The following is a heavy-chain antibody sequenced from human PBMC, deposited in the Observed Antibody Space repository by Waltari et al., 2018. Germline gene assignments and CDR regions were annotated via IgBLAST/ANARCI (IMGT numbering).Heavy chain of an antibody. CDR2: IKSKTDCGPT. D-gene: IGHD6-19*01. CDR3: TTDRHSSGSQGAFDI. CDR1: GFTFSNAW. Sequence: EVQLVESGGGLVKRGGSLRLSCAASGFTFSNAWMSWVRQAPGQGLEWVGRIKSKTDCGPTANAAPVKGRFTTSSDDSKNTLYLQMNSLKTEATAVYYCTTDRHSSGSQGAFDIWGQGTMVTVSS. V-gene: IGHV3-15*01. J-gene: IGHJ3*02.